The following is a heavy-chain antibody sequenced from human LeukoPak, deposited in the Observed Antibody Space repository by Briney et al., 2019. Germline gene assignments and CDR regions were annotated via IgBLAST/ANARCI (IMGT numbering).Heavy chain of an antibody. V-gene: IGHV1-46*01. D-gene: IGHD5-12*01. CDR3: ARESTFRLLRNVSDI. CDR2: INPSDGGT. Sequence: ASVKVSCKASGYSFTSNYIHWVRQAPGQGLEWMGMINPSDGGTSYAQKFQGRVTMTSDTSTTTVAMDLSSLRSDDTAVYYCARESTFRLLRNVSDIWGQGTMVTVSS. CDR1: GYSFTSNY. J-gene: IGHJ3*02.